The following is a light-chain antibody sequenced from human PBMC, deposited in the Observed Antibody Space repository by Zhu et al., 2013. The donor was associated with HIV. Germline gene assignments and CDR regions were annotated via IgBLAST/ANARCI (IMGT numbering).Light chain of an antibody. CDR1: QSLLHSNGYNS. CDR3: MQALQTPWT. V-gene: IGKV2-28*01. Sequence: DIVMTQSPLSLPVTPGEPASISCRSSQSLLHSNGYNSLDWYLQKPGQSPQLLIYLGSNRASGVPDRFSGSGSGTDFTLKISRVEAEDVGVYYCMQALQTPWTFGQGTQVEIK. J-gene: IGKJ1*01. CDR2: LGS.